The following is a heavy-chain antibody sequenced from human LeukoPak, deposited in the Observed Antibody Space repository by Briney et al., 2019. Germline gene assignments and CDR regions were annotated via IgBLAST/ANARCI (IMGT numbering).Heavy chain of an antibody. Sequence: SVKVSCKASGGTFSSYAISWGRQAPGQGLEWMGGIIPIFGTANYAQKFQGRVTITADESTSTAYMELSSLRSEDTAVYYCARGAPYYDILTGSKGDPYYFDYWGQGTLVTVSS. CDR3: ARGAPYYDILTGSKGDPYYFDY. D-gene: IGHD3-9*01. CDR1: GGTFSSYA. J-gene: IGHJ4*02. CDR2: IIPIFGTA. V-gene: IGHV1-69*13.